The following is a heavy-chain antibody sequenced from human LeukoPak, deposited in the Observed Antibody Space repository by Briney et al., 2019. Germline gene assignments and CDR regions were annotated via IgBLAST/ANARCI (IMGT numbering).Heavy chain of an antibody. J-gene: IGHJ4*02. Sequence: PSETLSLTCSVSGGPIRSYYWSWIRQPPGKGLEWIGYIYSTGNTNYNPSLRSRVSMSVDTSKNQFSLKLSSVTGADTAVYFCARNDGYNFMVPDFWGQGTLVTVSS. CDR2: IYSTGNT. D-gene: IGHD5-24*01. V-gene: IGHV4-59*01. CDR1: GGPIRSYY. CDR3: ARNDGYNFMVPDF.